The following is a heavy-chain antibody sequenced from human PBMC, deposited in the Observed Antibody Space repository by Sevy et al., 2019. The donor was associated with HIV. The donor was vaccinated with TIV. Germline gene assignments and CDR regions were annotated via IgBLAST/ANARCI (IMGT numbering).Heavy chain of an antibody. D-gene: IGHD7-27*01. CDR2: ISAYNGNT. CDR1: GYTFTSYG. CDR3: ARLPRGYYYYYMDV. Sequence: ASVKVSCKASGYTFTSYGISWVRQAPGQGLEWMGWISAYNGNTNYAQKLQGRVTMTTDTSTSTAYMELRSLRSDDTAVYYCARLPRGYYYYYMDVWGKRTTVTVSS. J-gene: IGHJ6*03. V-gene: IGHV1-18*04.